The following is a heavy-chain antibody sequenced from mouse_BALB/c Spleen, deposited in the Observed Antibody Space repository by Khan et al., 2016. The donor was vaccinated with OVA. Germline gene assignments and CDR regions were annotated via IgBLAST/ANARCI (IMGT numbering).Heavy chain of an antibody. V-gene: IGHV1S81*02. CDR2: INPSNGGT. J-gene: IGHJ4*01. Sequence: QVQLQQSGAELVKPGASVRLSCKASGYTFTSYYMYWVKLRPGQGLEWLGGINPSNGGTNFNEKFKNKATLTVDRSSNTAYMQLSSLTSEDSAVYFCTRKAPYALDYWGQGTSVTVAS. CDR3: TRKAPYALDY. CDR1: GYTFTSYY.